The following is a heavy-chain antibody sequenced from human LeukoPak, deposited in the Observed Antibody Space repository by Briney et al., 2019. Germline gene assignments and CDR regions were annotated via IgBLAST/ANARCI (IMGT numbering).Heavy chain of an antibody. V-gene: IGHV3-33*01. CDR1: GFTFGTYA. J-gene: IGHJ4*02. Sequence: QTGGSLRLSCAASGFTFGTYAMEWVRQAPGKGLEWVALIWSDGSNKYHADSVKGRFTISRDNSKNTLYLQMDTLRAEDTAVYYCARARTFGSGTYPHSGEYWGRGTLVTVSS. CDR3: ARARTFGSGTYPHSGEY. D-gene: IGHD3-10*01. CDR2: IWSDGSNK.